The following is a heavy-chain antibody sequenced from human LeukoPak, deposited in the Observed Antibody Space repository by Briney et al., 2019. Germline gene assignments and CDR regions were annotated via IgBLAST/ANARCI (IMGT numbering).Heavy chain of an antibody. D-gene: IGHD2-15*01. J-gene: IGHJ4*02. V-gene: IGHV4-39*07. CDR1: GGSISSSSYY. CDR2: IYYSGNSGST. Sequence: SETLSLTCTVSGGSISSSSYYWGWIRQPPGKGLEWIGTIYYSGNSGSTYYNPSLKSRVTISVDTSKNQFSLKLSSVTAADTAVYYCARVISNCSGGSCYRRFWVFDYWGQGTLVTVSS. CDR3: ARVISNCSGGSCYRRFWVFDY.